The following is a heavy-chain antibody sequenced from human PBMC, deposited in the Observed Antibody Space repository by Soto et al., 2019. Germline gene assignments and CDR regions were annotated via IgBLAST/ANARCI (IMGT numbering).Heavy chain of an antibody. CDR2: ISSSGGST. CDR3: AKERWEGDGMDV. CDR1: GFTFSSYA. Sequence: EVQLLESGGGLVQPGGSLRLSCAASGFTFSSYAMSWVRQAPGKGLEWVSTISSSGGSTYYADSVKGRFTITRDNSKNTLYLQMNSLRAEDTAVYYCAKERWEGDGMDVWGQGTTVTVSS. J-gene: IGHJ6*02. V-gene: IGHV3-23*01. D-gene: IGHD1-26*01.